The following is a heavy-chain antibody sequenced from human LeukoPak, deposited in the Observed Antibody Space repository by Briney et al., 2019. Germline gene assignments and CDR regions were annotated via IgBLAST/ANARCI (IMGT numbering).Heavy chain of an antibody. Sequence: PSETLSLTCTVSGGSISSGDHYWSRIRQPPGKGLEWIGYIYYSGSTYYNPSLKSRLTISVDTSKNQFSLKLSSVTAADTAVYYCARERGRYYDSSPNWGQGTLVTVSS. D-gene: IGHD3-22*01. CDR3: ARERGRYYDSSPN. V-gene: IGHV4-30-4*01. CDR1: GGSISSGDHY. CDR2: IYYSGST. J-gene: IGHJ4*02.